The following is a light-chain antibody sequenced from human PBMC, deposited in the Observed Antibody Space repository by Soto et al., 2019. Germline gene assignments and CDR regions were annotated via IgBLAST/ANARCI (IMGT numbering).Light chain of an antibody. J-gene: IGLJ3*02. CDR2: DNI. Sequence: QSVLTQQPSASGTPGQRVTISFAGSSSNIGNNAVNWYQQFPGTAPKLLIYDNIQRPSGVPDRFSGSKSGTSASLAISGLQSEDEADYYCAAWGDNLNGWVFGGGTKLTVL. CDR1: SSNIGNNA. CDR3: AAWGDNLNGWV. V-gene: IGLV1-44*01.